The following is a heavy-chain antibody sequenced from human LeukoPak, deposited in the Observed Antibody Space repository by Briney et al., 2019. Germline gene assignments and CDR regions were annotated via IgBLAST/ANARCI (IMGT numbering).Heavy chain of an antibody. CDR1: GGSTSSYY. V-gene: IGHV4-4*07. J-gene: IGHJ4*02. CDR3: ARGSDSWHYLDH. Sequence: SETLSLTCTVSGGSTSSYYWVWIRQPAGKGLEWIGRIYNSGIIYYEPSLKSRVTMSIDTSKNQFSLKLSSVTAADTAVYYCARGSDSWHYLDHWGQGTLVTVSS. D-gene: IGHD6-13*01. CDR2: IYNSGII.